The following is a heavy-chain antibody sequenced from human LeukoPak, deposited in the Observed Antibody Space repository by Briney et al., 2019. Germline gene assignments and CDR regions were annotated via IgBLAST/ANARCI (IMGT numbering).Heavy chain of an antibody. CDR2: INPNSGGT. V-gene: IGHV1-2*02. CDR1: GYTFTGYY. J-gene: IGHJ6*03. D-gene: IGHD2-2*01. Sequence: ASVKVSCKASGYTFTGYYMHWVRQAPGQGLEWMGWINPNSGGTNYAQKFQGRVTMTRDTSISTAYMELSRLRSDDTAVYYCARVGIGYCSSTSCYAYYYYYMDVWGKGTTVTISS. CDR3: ARVGIGYCSSTSCYAYYYYYMDV.